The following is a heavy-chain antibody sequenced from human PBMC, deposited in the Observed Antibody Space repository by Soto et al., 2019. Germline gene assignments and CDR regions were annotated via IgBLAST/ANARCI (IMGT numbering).Heavy chain of an antibody. V-gene: IGHV1-18*01. CDR1: GYTFTSYG. J-gene: IGHJ6*03. Sequence: QVQLVQSGAEVKKPGASVKVSCKASGYTFTSYGISWVRQAPGQGLEWMGWISAYNGNTNYAQKLQGRVTMTTDTSTIAAYMELRSLIYDDTAVYYCARGGGIYYYYYYMDVWGKGTTVTVSS. CDR3: ARGGGIYYYYYYMDV. D-gene: IGHD1-20*01. CDR2: ISAYNGNT.